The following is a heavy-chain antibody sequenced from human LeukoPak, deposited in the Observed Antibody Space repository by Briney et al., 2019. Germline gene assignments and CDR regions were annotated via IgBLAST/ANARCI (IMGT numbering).Heavy chain of an antibody. Sequence: GGSLRLSCAASGLSVSSNLMTWVRQAPGKGLEWVSVIYDGYRTYYADSVKGRFTISRDNSKNTLYLQMNNLRAGDTAVYFCAREAAVCANRDSFDIWGQGTMVTVSS. D-gene: IGHD6-13*01. CDR3: AREAAVCANRDSFDI. CDR2: IYDGYRT. V-gene: IGHV3-53*01. CDR1: GLSVSSNL. J-gene: IGHJ3*02.